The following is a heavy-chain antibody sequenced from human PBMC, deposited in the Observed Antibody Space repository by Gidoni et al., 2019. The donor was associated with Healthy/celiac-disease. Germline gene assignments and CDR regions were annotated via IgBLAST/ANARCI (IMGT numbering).Heavy chain of an antibody. V-gene: IGHV3-48*03. CDR2: SSSGSTI. D-gene: IGHD2-21*02. CDR3: ARGLLLVVTASSI. Sequence: SSSGSTIYYADSVKGRFTISRDNAKNSLYLQMNSLRAEDTAVYYCARGLLLVVTASSIWGQGTMVTVSS. J-gene: IGHJ3*02.